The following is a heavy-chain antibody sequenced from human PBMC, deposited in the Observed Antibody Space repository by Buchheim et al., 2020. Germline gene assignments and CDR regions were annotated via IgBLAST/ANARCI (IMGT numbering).Heavy chain of an antibody. CDR1: GGSINSSPYY. Sequence: QVQLQESGPGLVKPSQILSLTCTVSGGSINSSPYYWSWIRQHPGKGLEWIGYISYRGSTTYNPSLKSRITISLDTSENQFSLRLSSVTAADTAVYHCARVSEYTTGYGGFDYWGQGTL. CDR3: ARVSEYTTGYGGFDY. CDR2: ISYRGST. J-gene: IGHJ4*02. D-gene: IGHD4-23*01. V-gene: IGHV4-31*03.